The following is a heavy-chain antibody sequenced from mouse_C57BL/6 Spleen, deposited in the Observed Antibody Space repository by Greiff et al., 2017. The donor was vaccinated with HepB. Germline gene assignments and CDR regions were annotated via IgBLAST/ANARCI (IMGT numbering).Heavy chain of an antibody. CDR3: ARSGHYYGSSSYFDY. CDR2: IYPGDGDT. J-gene: IGHJ2*01. CDR1: GYAFSSYW. Sequence: QVQLKESGAELVKPGASVKISCKASGYAFSSYWMNWVKQRPGKGLEWIGQIYPGDGDTNYNGKFKGKATLTADKSSSTAYMQLSSLTSEDSAVYFCARSGHYYGSSSYFDYWGQGTTLTVSS. D-gene: IGHD1-1*01. V-gene: IGHV1-80*01.